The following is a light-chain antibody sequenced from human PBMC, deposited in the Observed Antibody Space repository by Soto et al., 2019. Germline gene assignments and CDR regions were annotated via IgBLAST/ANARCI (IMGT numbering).Light chain of an antibody. CDR1: QSVSSN. Sequence: EIVMTQSPATLSESPGERATLSCRASQSVSSNLAWYQQKPGQAPRLLIYGAYTRATGIPARFSGSGSGTEFTLTISSLQSEDFAVYYCQQYNNWYTFGQGTKLEIK. J-gene: IGKJ2*01. V-gene: IGKV3-15*01. CDR2: GAY. CDR3: QQYNNWYT.